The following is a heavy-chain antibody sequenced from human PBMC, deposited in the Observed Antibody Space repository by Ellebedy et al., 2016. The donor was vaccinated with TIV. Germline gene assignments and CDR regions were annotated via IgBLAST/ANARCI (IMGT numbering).Heavy chain of an antibody. Sequence: GESLKISCAASGFTFSDYYMSWIRQAPGKGLEWVSYISSSGSTIYYADSVKGRFTISRDNAKNSLYLQMNSLRAEDTAVYYCARLRRDAFDIWGQGTMVTVSS. CDR1: GFTFSDYY. CDR2: ISSSGSTI. J-gene: IGHJ3*02. D-gene: IGHD3-16*01. V-gene: IGHV3-11*01. CDR3: ARLRRDAFDI.